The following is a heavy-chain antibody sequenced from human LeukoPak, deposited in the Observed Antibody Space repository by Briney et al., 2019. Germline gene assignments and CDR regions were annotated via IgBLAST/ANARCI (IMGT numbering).Heavy chain of an antibody. CDR3: ARGISALDY. D-gene: IGHD1-20*01. Sequence: SETLSLTCAVSGYSTSSGYYWGWIRQPPGKGLEWIATMYYRGSVYYNPSLKSRVTISVDTSKNQLSLKLSSVTAADTAVYFCARGISALDYWGQGTLVTVSS. V-gene: IGHV4-38-2*01. J-gene: IGHJ4*02. CDR1: GYSTSSGYY. CDR2: MYYRGSV.